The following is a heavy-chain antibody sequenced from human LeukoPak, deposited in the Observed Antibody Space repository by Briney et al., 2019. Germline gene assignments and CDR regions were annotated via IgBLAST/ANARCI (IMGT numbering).Heavy chain of an antibody. D-gene: IGHD4/OR15-4a*01. Sequence: GGSLRLSCAASGFTFSSYGMHWVRQAPGKGLEWVAVISYDGSNKYYADSVKGRFTISRDNSKNTLYLQMNSLRPEDTAVYYCAKDGALSAAAYYFDYWGQGTLVTVSS. CDR2: ISYDGSNK. V-gene: IGHV3-30*19. CDR1: GFTFSSYG. J-gene: IGHJ4*02. CDR3: AKDGALSAAAYYFDY.